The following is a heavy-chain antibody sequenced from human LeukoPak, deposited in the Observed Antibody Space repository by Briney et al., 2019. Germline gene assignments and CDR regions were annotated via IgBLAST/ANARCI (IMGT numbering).Heavy chain of an antibody. CDR3: ARGNAVWYYYGSGSYSLNDY. CDR2: INHSGST. CDR1: GGSFSGYY. V-gene: IGHV4-34*01. Sequence: SETLSLTCAVYGGSFSGYYWSWIRQPPGKGPEWIGEINHSGSTNYNPSLKSRVTISVDTSKNQFSLKLSSVTAADTAVYYCARGNAVWYYYGSGSYSLNDYWGQGTLVTVSS. D-gene: IGHD3-10*01. J-gene: IGHJ4*02.